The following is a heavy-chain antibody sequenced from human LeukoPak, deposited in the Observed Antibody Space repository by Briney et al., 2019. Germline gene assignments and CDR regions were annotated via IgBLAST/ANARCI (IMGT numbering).Heavy chain of an antibody. CDR3: ARARFWSGYPSKYYYGMDV. D-gene: IGHD3-3*01. CDR1: GGTFSSYA. J-gene: IGHJ6*02. CDR2: IIPIFGTA. Sequence: GSSVKVSCKASGGTFSSYAISWVRQAPGQGLEWMGGIIPIFGTANYAQKFQGRVTITADESTSTAYMELSSLRSEDTAVYYCARARFWSGYPSKYYYGMDVWGQGTTVTVS. V-gene: IGHV1-69*01.